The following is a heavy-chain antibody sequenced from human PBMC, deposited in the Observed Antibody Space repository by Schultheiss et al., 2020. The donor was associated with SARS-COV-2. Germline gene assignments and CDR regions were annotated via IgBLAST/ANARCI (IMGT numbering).Heavy chain of an antibody. Sequence: SQTLSLTCAVYGGSFSGYYWSWIRQPPGKGLEWIGEINRSGSTNYNPSLKSRVIISVDTSKNQFSLKLSSVTAADTAVYYCASEYDYGDYGPFNYWGQGTLVTVSS. CDR3: ASEYDYGDYGPFNY. D-gene: IGHD4-17*01. V-gene: IGHV4-34*01. J-gene: IGHJ4*02. CDR1: GGSFSGYY. CDR2: INRSGST.